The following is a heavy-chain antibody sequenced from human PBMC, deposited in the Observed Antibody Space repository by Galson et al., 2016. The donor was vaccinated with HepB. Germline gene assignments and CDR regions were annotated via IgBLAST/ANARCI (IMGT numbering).Heavy chain of an antibody. V-gene: IGHV7-4-1*02. Sequence: SVKVSCKASGYTFTSFAMNWVRQAPGQGLEYLGWINTNTGNPMYDQGFTGRFIFSLDTSVSTAYLQISNLKAEDTAFYYCVRGMVRRKWFDPWGQGTLVTVSS. D-gene: IGHD3-10*01. CDR2: INTNTGNP. J-gene: IGHJ5*02. CDR1: GYTFTSFA. CDR3: VRGMVRRKWFDP.